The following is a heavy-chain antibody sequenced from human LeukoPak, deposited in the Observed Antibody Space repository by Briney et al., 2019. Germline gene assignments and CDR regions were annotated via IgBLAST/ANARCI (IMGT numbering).Heavy chain of an antibody. CDR3: ARSGLSRFDY. D-gene: IGHD4/OR15-4a*01. CDR2: FSGSGGST. V-gene: IGHV3-23*01. CDR1: GFTFSSYA. J-gene: IGHJ4*02. Sequence: AGGSLRLPCAVSGFTFSSYAMSWVRQAPGEGLEWVSAFSGSGGSTYYADSVKGRFTISRDNSKNTLFLQMNSLRAEDTAVYYCARSGLSRFDYWGQGTLVTVSS.